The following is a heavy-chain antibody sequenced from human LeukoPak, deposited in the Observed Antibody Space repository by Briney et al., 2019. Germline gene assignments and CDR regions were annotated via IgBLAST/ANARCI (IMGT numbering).Heavy chain of an antibody. Sequence: ASVKVSCKASGYTFTNYAMNWVRQAPGQGLEWMGWIHPSTGNPTYAQGFTGRFVFSLDTSVSTTYLQIRSLKADDTAVYYCAREGGSDIVVVPAAITAFDIWGQGTMVTVSS. CDR1: GYTFTNYA. V-gene: IGHV7-4-1*02. J-gene: IGHJ3*02. CDR3: AREGGSDIVVVPAAITAFDI. D-gene: IGHD2-2*01. CDR2: IHPSTGNP.